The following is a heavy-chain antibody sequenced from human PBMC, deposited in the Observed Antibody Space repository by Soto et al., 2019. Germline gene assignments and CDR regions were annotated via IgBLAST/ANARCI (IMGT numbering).Heavy chain of an antibody. CDR1: GFDFSGSA. J-gene: IGHJ4*02. CDR3: AKVAPFILGSPF. CDR2: ITGSGGVT. V-gene: IGHV3-48*03. Sequence: EVKLVESGGALVQPGGSLRLSCTASGFDFSGSAMNWFRQAAGKGLEWVAYITGSGGVTFHADSVKGRFSISRDNAKNSLFLDMSDLTADDTGVYYCAKVAPFILGSPFWGQGTLVTVSS. D-gene: IGHD2-21*01.